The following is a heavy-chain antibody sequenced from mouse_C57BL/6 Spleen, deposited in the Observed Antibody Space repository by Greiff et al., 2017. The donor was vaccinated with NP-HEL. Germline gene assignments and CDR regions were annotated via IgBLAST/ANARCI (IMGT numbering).Heavy chain of an antibody. D-gene: IGHD1-1*01. CDR1: GYTFTGYW. V-gene: IGHV1-9*01. CDR3: ARRVDGTTVKAMDY. J-gene: IGHJ4*01. CDR2: ILPGSGST. Sequence: QVQLQQSGAELMKPGASVKLSCKATGYTFTGYWIEWVKQRPGHGLEWIGEILPGSGSTNYIEKFKGKATFTADTSSNTAYMQLSSLTTEDSAIYYCARRVDGTTVKAMDYWGQGTSVTVSS.